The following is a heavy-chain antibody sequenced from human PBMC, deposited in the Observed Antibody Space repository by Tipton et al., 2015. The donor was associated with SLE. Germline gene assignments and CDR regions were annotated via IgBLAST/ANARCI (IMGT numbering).Heavy chain of an antibody. Sequence: GLVKPSETLSLTCAVYGGSFSGSYWSWIRQPPGKGLEWIGEINHSGSTNYNPSLKSRVTISVDTSKNQFSLKLSSVTAADTAVYYCARDFTVAGTGAFDIWGQGTMVTVSS. J-gene: IGHJ3*02. CDR2: INHSGST. CDR1: GGSFSGSY. V-gene: IGHV4-34*01. CDR3: ARDFTVAGTGAFDI. D-gene: IGHD6-19*01.